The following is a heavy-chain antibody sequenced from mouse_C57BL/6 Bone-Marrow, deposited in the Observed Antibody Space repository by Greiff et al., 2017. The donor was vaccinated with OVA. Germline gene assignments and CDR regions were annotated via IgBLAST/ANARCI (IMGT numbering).Heavy chain of an antibody. D-gene: IGHD2-3*01. CDR3: AREGDGYYPFAY. Sequence: QVQLQQPGAELVMPGASVKLSCKASGYTFTSYWMHWVKQRPGPGLEWIGEIDPSDSYTNYNQKFKGKSTLTVDKSSSTAYMQLSSLTSEDSAVYYCAREGDGYYPFAYWGQGTLVTVSA. J-gene: IGHJ3*01. V-gene: IGHV1-69*01. CDR2: IDPSDSYT. CDR1: GYTFTSYW.